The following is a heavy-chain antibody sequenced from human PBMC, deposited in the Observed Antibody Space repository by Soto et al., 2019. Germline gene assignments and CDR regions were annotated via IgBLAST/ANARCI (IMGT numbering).Heavy chain of an antibody. Sequence: EVQLLESGGGLVQPGGSLRLPCAASGFTFSSYAMSWVRQAPGKGLEWVSAISGSGGSTYYADSVKGRFTISRDISNTTLNSQMNRLRAEDTVVDYCAKYPFDAQWLVVGWFDLWGQGTMVTVSS. CDR3: AKYPFDAQWLVVGWFDL. V-gene: IGHV3-23*01. CDR1: GFTFSSYA. D-gene: IGHD6-19*01. CDR2: ISGSGGST. J-gene: IGHJ5*02.